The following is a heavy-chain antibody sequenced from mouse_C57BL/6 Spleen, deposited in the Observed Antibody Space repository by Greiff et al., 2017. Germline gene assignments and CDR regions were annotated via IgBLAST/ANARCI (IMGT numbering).Heavy chain of an antibody. Sequence: VKLVESGAELVKPGASVKISCKASGYAFSSYWMNWVKQRPGKGLEWIGQIYPGDGDTNYNGKFKGKATLTADKSSSTAYMQLSSLTSEDSAVYFCAREAYYSNYFYYAMDYWGQGTSVTVSS. V-gene: IGHV1-80*01. D-gene: IGHD2-5*01. CDR2: IYPGDGDT. J-gene: IGHJ4*01. CDR3: AREAYYSNYFYYAMDY. CDR1: GYAFSSYW.